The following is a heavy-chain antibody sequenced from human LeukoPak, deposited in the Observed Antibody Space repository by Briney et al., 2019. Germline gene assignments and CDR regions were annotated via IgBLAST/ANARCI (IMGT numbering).Heavy chain of an antibody. D-gene: IGHD6-13*01. CDR1: GFTVSSNY. CDR3: AKDRYSSTLVVAFDI. V-gene: IGHV3-23*01. CDR2: ISGSGDIT. J-gene: IGHJ3*02. Sequence: GGSLRLSCAASGFTVSSNYMSWVRQAPGKGLEWVSGISGSGDITYYADSVKGRFTISRDNSKNTLYLQMNSLRAEDTAVYYCAKDRYSSTLVVAFDIWGQGTMVTVSS.